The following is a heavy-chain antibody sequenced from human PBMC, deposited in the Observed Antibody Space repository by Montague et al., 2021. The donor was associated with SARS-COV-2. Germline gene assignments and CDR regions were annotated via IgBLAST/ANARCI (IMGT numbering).Heavy chain of an antibody. CDR3: ACGEITTRGLIYHYGMDV. CDR1: GGSFSGYY. V-gene: IGHV4-34*01. CDR2: INHSGST. J-gene: IGHJ6*02. D-gene: IGHD4-11*01. Sequence: SETLSLTCAVYGGSFSGYYWTWIRQSPRKGLEWIGEINHSGSTNYNPSLKSRVTISVDTSKNQFSLKLSSVTAADTAVYYCACGEITTRGLIYHYGMDVWGQGTTVTVSS.